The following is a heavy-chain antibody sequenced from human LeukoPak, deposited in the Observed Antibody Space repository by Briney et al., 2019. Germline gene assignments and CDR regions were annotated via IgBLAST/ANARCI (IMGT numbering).Heavy chain of an antibody. D-gene: IGHD2-2*02. CDR1: GFTFSSYA. Sequence: PGGSLRLSCAAFGFTFSSYAMSWVRQAPGKGLEWVSAISGSGGSTYYADSVKGRFTISRDNAKNSLYLQMTSLRAEDTALYFCARDMTVLPSALLSIDAFDIWGPGTVVTVSS. CDR2: ISGSGGST. V-gene: IGHV3-23*01. CDR3: ARDMTVLPSALLSIDAFDI. J-gene: IGHJ3*02.